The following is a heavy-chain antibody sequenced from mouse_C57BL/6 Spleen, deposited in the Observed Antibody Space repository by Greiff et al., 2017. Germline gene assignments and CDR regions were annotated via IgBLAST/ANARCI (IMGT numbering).Heavy chain of an antibody. CDR1: GYSITSGYY. V-gene: IGHV3-6*01. D-gene: IGHD1-1*01. J-gene: IGHJ2*01. Sequence: EVKLQESGPGLVKPSQSLSLTCSVTGYSITSGYYWNWIRQFPGNKLEWMGSISYDGSNTYNPSLKNRISITRDTSKNQFFLKLNSVTTEDTATYYCARAPSYYGSSYYFDYWGQGTTLTVSS. CDR2: ISYDGSN. CDR3: ARAPSYYGSSYYFDY.